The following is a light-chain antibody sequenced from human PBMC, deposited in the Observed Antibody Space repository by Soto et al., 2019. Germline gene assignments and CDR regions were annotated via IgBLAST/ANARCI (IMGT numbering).Light chain of an antibody. Sequence: DIQMTQSPSSLSVSVGDRVTITCRASQSISSYLNWYQQKPGKAPKLLIYGASSLQSGVPSRFSGSGSGTDFTLTITSLQPEDSATYHCQQRYKTSLSSFGQGTKVDI. J-gene: IGKJ2*01. CDR1: QSISSY. CDR3: QQRYKTSLSS. V-gene: IGKV1-39*01. CDR2: GAS.